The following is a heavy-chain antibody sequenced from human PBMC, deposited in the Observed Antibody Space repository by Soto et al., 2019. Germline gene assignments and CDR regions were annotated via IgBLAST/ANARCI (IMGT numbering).Heavy chain of an antibody. J-gene: IGHJ6*02. CDR3: ARDLRDYYGMDV. Sequence: QVQLQESGPGLVKPSQTLSLTCTVSGGSISSGDYYWSWIRQPPGKGLEWIGYIYYSGSTYYNPSLKSRXXIXVXXSKNQFSLKLSSVTAADTAVYYCARDLRDYYGMDVWGQGTTVTVSS. CDR2: IYYSGST. V-gene: IGHV4-30-4*01. CDR1: GGSISSGDYY. D-gene: IGHD3-9*01.